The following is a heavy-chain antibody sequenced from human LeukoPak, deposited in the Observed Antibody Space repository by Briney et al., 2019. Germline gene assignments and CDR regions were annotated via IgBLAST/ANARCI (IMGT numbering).Heavy chain of an antibody. Sequence: SETLSLTCTVSVGSIISYYWSWIRQPPGKGLEWIGYIYYSGSTNYNPSLKSRVTISVDTSKNQFSLKLSSVTAADTAVYYCARSGLAYCGGDCSGWFDPWGQGTLVTVSS. J-gene: IGHJ5*02. CDR3: ARSGLAYCGGDCSGWFDP. CDR1: VGSIISYY. CDR2: IYYSGST. V-gene: IGHV4-59*08. D-gene: IGHD2-21*02.